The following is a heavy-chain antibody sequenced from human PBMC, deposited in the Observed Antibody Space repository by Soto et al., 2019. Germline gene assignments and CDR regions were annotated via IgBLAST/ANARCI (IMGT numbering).Heavy chain of an antibody. D-gene: IGHD3-3*01. CDR3: ARGAGDFWSGNWFGP. Sequence: ASETLSLTCTVSGGSISSYYWSWIRQPPGKGLEWIGYIYYSGSTNYNPSLKSRVTISVDTSKNQFSLKLSSVTAADTAVYYCARGAGDFWSGNWFGPWGQGTLVTVSS. V-gene: IGHV4-59*01. CDR1: GGSISSYY. CDR2: IYYSGST. J-gene: IGHJ5*02.